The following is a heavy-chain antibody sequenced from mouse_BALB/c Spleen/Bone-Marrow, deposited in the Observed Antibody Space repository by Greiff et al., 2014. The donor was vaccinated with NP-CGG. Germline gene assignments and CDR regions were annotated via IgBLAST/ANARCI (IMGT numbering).Heavy chain of an antibody. CDR2: IDPANGNT. V-gene: IGHV14-3*02. CDR3: APYYYGSSQFAY. D-gene: IGHD1-1*01. Sequence: DVKLQESGAELVKPGASVKLSCIASGFNIKDTYMHWVKQRPEQGLEWIGRIDPANGNTKYDPKFQGKATITADTSSNTAYLQLSSLTSEDTAVYYCAPYYYGSSQFAYWGQGTLVTVSA. CDR1: GFNIKDTY. J-gene: IGHJ3*01.